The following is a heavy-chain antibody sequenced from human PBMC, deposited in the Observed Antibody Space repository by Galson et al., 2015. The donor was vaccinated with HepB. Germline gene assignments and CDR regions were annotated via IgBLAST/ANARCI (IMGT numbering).Heavy chain of an antibody. D-gene: IGHD7-27*01. Sequence: SLRLSCAASGFTFSSYAMHWVRQAPGKGLEWVAVISYDGSNKYYADSVKGRFTISRDNSKNTLYLQMNSLRAEDTAVYYCARQLGMVRYYYYGMDVWGQGTTVTVSS. J-gene: IGHJ6*02. V-gene: IGHV3-30-3*01. CDR1: GFTFSSYA. CDR3: ARQLGMVRYYYYGMDV. CDR2: ISYDGSNK.